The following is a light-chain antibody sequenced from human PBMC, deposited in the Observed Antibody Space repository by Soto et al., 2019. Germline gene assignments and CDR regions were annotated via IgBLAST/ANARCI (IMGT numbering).Light chain of an antibody. CDR3: TSYAGGNNV. J-gene: IGLJ1*01. CDR2: EVN. Sequence: QSALTQPPSASGSPGQSVTISCTGTSSDVGGYHYVSWYQQHPGKVPKLMVYEVNKRPSGVPDRFSGSKSGNTASRTVSGLQAEDEADYYCTSYAGGNNVFGTGTKLTVL. CDR1: SSDVGGYHY. V-gene: IGLV2-8*01.